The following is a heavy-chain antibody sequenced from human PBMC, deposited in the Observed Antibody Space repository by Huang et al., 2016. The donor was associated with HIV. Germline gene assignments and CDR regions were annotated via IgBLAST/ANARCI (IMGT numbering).Heavy chain of an antibody. D-gene: IGHD3-9*01. CDR3: ARENILTDHTGNYYYIDV. Sequence: QVRLVQSGAEVTKPGASVKVSCKAYDYVLTADAYSGVRQAPGQGLAWWGGIGPYHIKTLYGRKCPDRVTRTTDTSTGTAYMELRGLRSDDTAVYYCARENILTDHTGNYYYIDVWGDGTTVTVSS. J-gene: IGHJ6*03. CDR1: DYVLTADA. V-gene: IGHV1-18*01. CDR2: IGPYHIKT.